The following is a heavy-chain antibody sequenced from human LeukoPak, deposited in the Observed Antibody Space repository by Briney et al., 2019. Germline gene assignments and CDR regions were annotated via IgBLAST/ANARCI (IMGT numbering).Heavy chain of an antibody. CDR2: IKGDGSYT. Sequence: GGSLRLSCIASGFTLSNYWMHWVRQTPGKGLVWVSRIKGDGSYTNYADSVKGRFTISRDNTKNTLYLQMNSLRVEDTAVYYCVRDGHNWNFDSWGQGTLVTVSS. J-gene: IGHJ4*02. CDR1: GFTLSNYW. CDR3: VRDGHNWNFDS. D-gene: IGHD1-20*01. V-gene: IGHV3-74*01.